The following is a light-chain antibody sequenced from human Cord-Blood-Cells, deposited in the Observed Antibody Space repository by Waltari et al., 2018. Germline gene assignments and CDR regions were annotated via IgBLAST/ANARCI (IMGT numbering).Light chain of an antibody. CDR2: DVS. Sequence: QSALTQPASVSGSPRQSITISCTGTSSDVGGYHYVSWYQQHPGKAPKLMIYDVSNRPSGVSNRFSGSKSGNTASLTISGLQAEDEADYYCSSYTSSSPVVFGGGTKLTVL. J-gene: IGLJ2*01. CDR1: SSDVGGYHY. CDR3: SSYTSSSPVV. V-gene: IGLV2-14*01.